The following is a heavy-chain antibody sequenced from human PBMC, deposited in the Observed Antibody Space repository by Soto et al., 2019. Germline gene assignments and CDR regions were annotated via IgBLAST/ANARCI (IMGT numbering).Heavy chain of an antibody. J-gene: IGHJ4*02. Sequence: PWWSLSLSCACSVFPLIDHYIDSFRQAPGKCLEWVVRSRDKPQGYSTAYAASVKGRFTTSRDESKNSAYLQMNSLKTEDTAVYYCVRATYFSDSSGYTRCLDYWGQGALVTVSS. CDR1: VFPLIDHY. CDR3: VRATYFSDSSGYTRCLDY. CDR2: SRDKPQGYST. D-gene: IGHD3-22*01. V-gene: IGHV3-72*01.